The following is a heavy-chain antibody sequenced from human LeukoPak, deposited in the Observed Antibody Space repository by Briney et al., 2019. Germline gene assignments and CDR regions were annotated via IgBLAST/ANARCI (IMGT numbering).Heavy chain of an antibody. CDR3: ARDDAPAYYYYGMDV. V-gene: IGHV1-18*01. J-gene: IGHJ6*02. CDR1: GYTFTSYG. Sequence: ASVKVSCKASGYTFTSYGISWVRQAPGQGLEWMGWISAYNGNTNYAQKLQGRVTMTTDTSTSTAYMEPRSLRSDDTAVYYCARDDAPAYYYYGMDVWGQGTTVTVSS. CDR2: ISAYNGNT.